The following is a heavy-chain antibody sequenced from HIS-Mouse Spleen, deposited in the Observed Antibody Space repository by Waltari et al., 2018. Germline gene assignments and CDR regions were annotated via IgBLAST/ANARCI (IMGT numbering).Heavy chain of an antibody. D-gene: IGHD6-6*01. CDR1: GYTFTGYY. Sequence: QVQLVQSGAEVKKPGASVKVSCKASGYTFTGYYMHWVRQAPGQGLEWMGWIAPNRGGTNKAQKFQGRVTMTRDTSISKAYMERSRLRSDDTAVYYCAREVIAARPGYYYYGMDVWGQGTTVTVSS. CDR2: IAPNRGGT. V-gene: IGHV1-2*02. J-gene: IGHJ6*02. CDR3: AREVIAARPGYYYYGMDV.